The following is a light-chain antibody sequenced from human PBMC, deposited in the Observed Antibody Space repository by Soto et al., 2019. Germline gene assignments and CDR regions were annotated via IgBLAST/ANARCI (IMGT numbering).Light chain of an antibody. CDR3: QSYDTRLSRRWV. CDR2: T. Sequence: QSVLTQPPSVSGSPGQSVTISCTGSSSNIGAGYPVHWYQRLPGTAPKLLVSTNRPSGVPDRFSSSKSGASASLAITGLQAEDAADYYCQSYDTRLSRRWVFGGGTKVTVL. J-gene: IGLJ3*02. CDR1: SSNIGAGYP. V-gene: IGLV1-40*01.